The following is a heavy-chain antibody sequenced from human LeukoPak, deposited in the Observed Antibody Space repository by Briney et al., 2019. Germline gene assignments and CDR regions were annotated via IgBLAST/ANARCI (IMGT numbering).Heavy chain of an antibody. V-gene: IGHV4-34*01. CDR3: ARGGEEDYVWGSYPYFDY. CDR1: GGSFSGYY. J-gene: IGHJ4*02. Sequence: SETLSLTCAVYGGSFSGYYLSWIRQPPGKGLEWIGEINHSGSTNYNPSLKSRVTISVDTSKNQFSLKLSSVTAADTAVYYCARGGEEDYVWGSYPYFDYSGQGTLVTVSS. CDR2: INHSGST. D-gene: IGHD3-16*02.